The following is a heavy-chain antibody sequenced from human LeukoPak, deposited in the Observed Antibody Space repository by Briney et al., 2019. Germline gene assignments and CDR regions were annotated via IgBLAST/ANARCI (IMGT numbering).Heavy chain of an antibody. CDR1: GYTFTSYG. CDR2: ISAYNGNT. V-gene: IGHV1-18*01. Sequence: ASVKVSCKAFGYTFTSYGISWVRQAPGQGLEWMGWISAYNGNTNYAQKLQGRVTMTTDTSTSTAYMELRSLRSDDTAVYYCAREWQWLRLLPYCSGGSCYSGRGVYMDVWGKGTTVTVSS. D-gene: IGHD2-15*01. CDR3: AREWQWLRLLPYCSGGSCYSGRGVYMDV. J-gene: IGHJ6*03.